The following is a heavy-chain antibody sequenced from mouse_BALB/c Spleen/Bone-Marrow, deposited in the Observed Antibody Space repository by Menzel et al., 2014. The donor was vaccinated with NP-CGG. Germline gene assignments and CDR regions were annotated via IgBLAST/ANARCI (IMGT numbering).Heavy chain of an antibody. CDR2: IDPANGNI. J-gene: IGHJ3*01. CDR3: APYFYGRWFAN. Sequence: VQLQQPGAELVKPGASVKLSCTASGFNIKDTYMHWVKQRPEQGLEWIGRIDPANGNIKYDPKFQGKATITADTSSNTALLQLSSLTSEDAAVYYCAPYFYGRWFANWGQGALVTVSA. CDR1: GFNIKDTY. V-gene: IGHV14-3*02. D-gene: IGHD1-1*01.